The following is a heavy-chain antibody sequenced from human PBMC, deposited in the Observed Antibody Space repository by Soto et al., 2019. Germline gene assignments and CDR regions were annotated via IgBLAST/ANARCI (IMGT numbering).Heavy chain of an antibody. Sequence: QVQLVESGGGVVQPGRSLRLSCAASGFTFSSYAMHWVRQAPGKGLEWVAVISYDGSNKYYADSVKGRFTISRDNSKNTLYLQMNSLRAEDTAVYYCARGHSMVRGAPGVYWGQGTLVTVSS. CDR3: ARGHSMVRGAPGVY. V-gene: IGHV3-30-3*01. D-gene: IGHD3-10*01. CDR1: GFTFSSYA. J-gene: IGHJ4*02. CDR2: ISYDGSNK.